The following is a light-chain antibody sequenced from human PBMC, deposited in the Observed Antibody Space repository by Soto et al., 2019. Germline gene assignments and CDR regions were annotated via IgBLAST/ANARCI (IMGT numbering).Light chain of an antibody. CDR2: AAS. CDR3: QQRSNWSLFT. CDR1: QSVSSD. V-gene: IGKV3-11*01. Sequence: EIVLTQSPATLSLSPGERATLSCRASQSVSSDLAWYQQKPGQAPRLLISAASNRATGIPARFSGSGSGTDFTLTISSLEPEDFAVYYCQQRSNWSLFTFGPGTKVDIK. J-gene: IGKJ3*01.